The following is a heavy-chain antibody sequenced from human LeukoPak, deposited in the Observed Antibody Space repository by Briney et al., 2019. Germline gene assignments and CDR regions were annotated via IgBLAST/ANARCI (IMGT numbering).Heavy chain of an antibody. V-gene: IGHV1-8*01. CDR3: ARGPPNWGYDY. CDR1: GYTFTSYD. CDR2: MSPNSGDT. J-gene: IGHJ4*02. D-gene: IGHD7-27*01. Sequence: ASVKVSCKASGYTFTSYDFNWVRQATGQRPEWMGWMSPNSGDTDYAQKFQDRVTMTRNTSISTAYMELSSLRSDDTAVYYCARGPPNWGYDYWGPGTLVTVSS.